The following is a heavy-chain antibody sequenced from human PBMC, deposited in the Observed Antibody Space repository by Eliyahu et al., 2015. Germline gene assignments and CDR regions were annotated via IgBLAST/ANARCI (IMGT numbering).Heavy chain of an antibody. D-gene: IGHD6-6*01. J-gene: IGHJ6*03. Sequence: VQLVQSGAEVKKPGSSVKVSCQTSGGTFTSHAXAWXRXAPGHGLEWMGRIIPIFGATNYAQKFQGRLTITADESTGTANMELFSLTSEDTAVYYCARATSTYGSSWFXFMDVWGKGTTVTVSS. V-gene: IGHV1-69*01. CDR3: ARATSTYGSSWFXFMDV. CDR1: GGTFTSHA. CDR2: IIPIFGAT.